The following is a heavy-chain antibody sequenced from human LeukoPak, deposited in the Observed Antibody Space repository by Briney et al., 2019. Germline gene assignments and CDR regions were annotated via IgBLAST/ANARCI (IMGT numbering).Heavy chain of an antibody. D-gene: IGHD1-14*01. J-gene: IGHJ6*03. V-gene: IGHV1-69*01. Sequence: GASVKVSCKTSGGTFSNFAFAWVRQAPGQGLEWMGGIIPIFATTNYAQEFQARVSITADESTSTVYMELNSLRSDDTAVYYCARGPPLTYDHTPEGYYHYYMDVWGKGTTVTISS. CDR2: IIPIFATT. CDR1: GGTFSNFA. CDR3: ARGPPLTYDHTPEGYYHYYMDV.